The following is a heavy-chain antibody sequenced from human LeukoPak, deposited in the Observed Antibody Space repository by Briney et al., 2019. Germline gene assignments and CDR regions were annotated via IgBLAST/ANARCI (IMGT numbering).Heavy chain of an antibody. CDR2: IYHSGST. Sequence: SETLSLTCTVSGGSISSYYWSWIRQPPGKGLEWIGYIYHSGSTYYNPSLKSRVTISVDRSKNQFSLKLSSVTAADTAVYYCARGYGFDYWGQGTLVTVSS. J-gene: IGHJ4*02. V-gene: IGHV4-59*12. CDR1: GGSISSYY. D-gene: IGHD3-16*01. CDR3: ARGYGFDY.